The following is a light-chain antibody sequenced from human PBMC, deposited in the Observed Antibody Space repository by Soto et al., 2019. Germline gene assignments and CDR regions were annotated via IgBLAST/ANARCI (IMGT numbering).Light chain of an antibody. Sequence: QSVLTQPASVSGSPGQSITISCTGSSSDVGGYKYVSWYQQHPGKAPKLMIYDVSNRPSGVSNRFSGSKSGNTASLTISGLQAEDEADYYCSSYTSSSTLRIFGGGTKVTVL. CDR3: SSYTSSSTLRI. V-gene: IGLV2-14*01. CDR2: DVS. J-gene: IGLJ2*01. CDR1: SSDVGGYKY.